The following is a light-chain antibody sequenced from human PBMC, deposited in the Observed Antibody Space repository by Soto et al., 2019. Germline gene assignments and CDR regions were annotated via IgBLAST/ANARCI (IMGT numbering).Light chain of an antibody. CDR1: QGFSIY. V-gene: IGKV1-9*01. Sequence: DIQLTQSPSFLSASVGDRVTITCRASQGFSIYLAWYQQKQGKAPKLLIYGASTLQSGVPSRFSGSGSGTEFTLTISSLQPEDFATYYCQQLNSYPLTFGGGTKVEIK. CDR3: QQLNSYPLT. J-gene: IGKJ4*01. CDR2: GAS.